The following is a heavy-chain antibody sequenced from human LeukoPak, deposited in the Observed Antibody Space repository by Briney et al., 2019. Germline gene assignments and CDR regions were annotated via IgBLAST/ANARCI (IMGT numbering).Heavy chain of an antibody. CDR1: GGTFSSYA. CDR3: AGDPISGADTAMDTGVY. V-gene: IGHV1-69*04. J-gene: IGHJ4*02. CDR2: IIPILGIA. D-gene: IGHD5-18*01. Sequence: GASVKVSCKASGGTFSSYAISWVRQAPGQGLEWMGRIIPILGIANYAQKFQGRVTITADKSTSTAYMELSSLRSEDTAVYYCAGDPISGADTAMDTGVYWGQRTLVTVSS.